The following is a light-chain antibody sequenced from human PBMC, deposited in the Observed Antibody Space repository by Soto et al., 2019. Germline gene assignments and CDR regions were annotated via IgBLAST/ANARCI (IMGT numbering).Light chain of an antibody. CDR2: DVS. CDR3: QHFNSYPIT. V-gene: IGKV1-13*02. Sequence: AIQVTQSPSSLSASVGDRVTITCRASQDIRGALAWYQQKPGKAPKLLIYDVSTLEIGVPSRFSGSGSGTEFTLTISSLQPEDFGTYYCQHFNSYPITFGHGTRLEIK. CDR1: QDIRGA. J-gene: IGKJ5*01.